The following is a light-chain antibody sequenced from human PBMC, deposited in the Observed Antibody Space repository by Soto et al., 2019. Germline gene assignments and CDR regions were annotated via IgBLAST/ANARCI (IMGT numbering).Light chain of an antibody. Sequence: EIVLTQSPGTLSLSPGERATLSWGASQSVGKSLAWYQQKPGQAPRLLIYGASTRATGIPDRFSGSGSGTDFTLTISRLENEDFAVYDCQQYGGSTRTFGQGTKVDIK. CDR3: QQYGGSTRT. CDR1: QSVGKS. J-gene: IGKJ1*01. CDR2: GAS. V-gene: IGKV3-20*01.